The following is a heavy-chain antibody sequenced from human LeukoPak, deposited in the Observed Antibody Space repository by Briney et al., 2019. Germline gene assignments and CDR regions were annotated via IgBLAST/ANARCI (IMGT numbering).Heavy chain of an antibody. J-gene: IGHJ4*02. D-gene: IGHD1-26*01. CDR3: ARDSWELLGYFDY. Sequence: PSETLSLTCAVYGGSFSGYYWSWIRQPPGKGLEWIGEINHSGSTNYNPSLKSRVTMSVDTSKNQFSLKLSSVTAADTAVYYCARDSWELLGYFDYWGQGTLVTVSS. CDR2: INHSGST. V-gene: IGHV4-34*01. CDR1: GGSFSGYY.